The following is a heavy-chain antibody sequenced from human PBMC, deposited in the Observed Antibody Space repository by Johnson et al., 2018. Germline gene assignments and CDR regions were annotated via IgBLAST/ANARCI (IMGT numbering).Heavy chain of an antibody. CDR3: AKELGEWNGFDV. Sequence: QVQLVESGGGVVQPGRSLRLSCAASGFTGFTFGDYGMHWVRQAPGKGLDWVALISFDGINKHYADSVKGRFTISRDNSKNIMDLQMNSLGVEDTAVYYCAKELGEWNGFDVWGQGTTVTVSS. J-gene: IGHJ3*01. CDR2: ISFDGINK. V-gene: IGHV3-30*18. D-gene: IGHD3-16*01. CDR1: GFTGFTFGDYG.